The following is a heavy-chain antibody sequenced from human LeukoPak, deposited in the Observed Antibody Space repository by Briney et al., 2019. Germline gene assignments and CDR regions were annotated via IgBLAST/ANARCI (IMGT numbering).Heavy chain of an antibody. J-gene: IGHJ4*02. V-gene: IGHV1-69*04. D-gene: IGHD3-16*01. Sequence: ASVKVSCKASGGTFSSYAISWVRQAPGQGLEWMGRIIPILGIANYAQKFQGRVTITADKSTSTAYMELSSLRSEDTAVYYCARDLGESPNGYWGQGTLVTVSS. CDR1: GGTFSSYA. CDR3: ARDLGESPNGY. CDR2: IIPILGIA.